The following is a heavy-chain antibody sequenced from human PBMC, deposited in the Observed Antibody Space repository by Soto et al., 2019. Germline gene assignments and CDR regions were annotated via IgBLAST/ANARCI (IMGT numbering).Heavy chain of an antibody. J-gene: IGHJ6*03. D-gene: IGHD3-10*01. CDR3: TKTPRSYYYYMDV. Sequence: SLRLSCVASGFTFSTYAMNWVRQAPGKGLEWVSGLSGSGSDRYYADSVRGRFIISRDNSNNTLNLQMDSLRGEDTAIYYCTKTPRSYYYYMDVWGKGTTVTVSS. V-gene: IGHV3-23*01. CDR1: GFTFSTYA. CDR2: LSGSGSDR.